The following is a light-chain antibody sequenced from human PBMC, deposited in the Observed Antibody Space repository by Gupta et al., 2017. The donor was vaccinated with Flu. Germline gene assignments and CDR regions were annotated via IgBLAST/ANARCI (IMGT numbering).Light chain of an antibody. CDR3: QQYKSWPLT. CDR1: QDFGRY. J-gene: IGKJ4*01. V-gene: IGKV3-15*01. CDR2: GAS. Sequence: PATLSVSPGERATLSCRAIQDFGRYLSWFQQKPGQPPRLLIHGASTRATGVPARFSASGSGTESTLTISSLQSEDFAVYYCQQYKSWPLTFGGGTKVEIK.